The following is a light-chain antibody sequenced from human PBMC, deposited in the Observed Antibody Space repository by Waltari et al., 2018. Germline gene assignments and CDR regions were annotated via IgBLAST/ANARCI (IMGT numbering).Light chain of an antibody. CDR1: SANIGSNP. V-gene: IGLV1-44*01. Sequence: QSVLTQTPSVSGTPGQRVTISCSGSSANIGSNPVTWYHQLPGTAPKVLIYSNNQRPSGVPDRFAGSKSGTSASLAISGLQSEDEADYYCAAWDDSLTSFVFGSGTTVTVL. CDR3: AAWDDSLTSFV. CDR2: SNN. J-gene: IGLJ1*01.